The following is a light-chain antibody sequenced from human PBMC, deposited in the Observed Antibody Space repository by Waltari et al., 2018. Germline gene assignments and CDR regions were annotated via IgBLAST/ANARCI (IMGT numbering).Light chain of an antibody. J-gene: IGKJ1*01. CDR3: QQSYSTPPEGT. CDR2: AAS. CDR1: QSISSY. Sequence: DIQMTQSPSSLSASVGDRVTITCRASQSISSYLNWYQQKPGKAPKLLIYAASSLQSGVPSRFSGSGSGTDFTLTISSRQPEDFATYYCQQSYSTPPEGTFGQGTKVEIK. V-gene: IGKV1-39*01.